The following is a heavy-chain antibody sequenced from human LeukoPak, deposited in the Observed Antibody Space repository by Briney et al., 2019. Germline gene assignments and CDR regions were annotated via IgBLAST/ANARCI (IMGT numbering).Heavy chain of an antibody. V-gene: IGHV3-7*01. CDR2: TNRDGSEK. CDR3: AKDQGFDC. CDR1: EFTFTNFW. Sequence: GGSLRLSCAASEFTFTNFWMSWVRQAPGKGLEWVANTNRDGSEKYYVDSVKGRVTISRDNAMNFLYLQLNSLRVDDTAVYYCAKDQGFDCWGQGTLVTVSS. J-gene: IGHJ4*02.